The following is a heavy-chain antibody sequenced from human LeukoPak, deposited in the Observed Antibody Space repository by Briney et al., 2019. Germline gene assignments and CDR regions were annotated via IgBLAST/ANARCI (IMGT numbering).Heavy chain of an antibody. J-gene: IGHJ1*01. CDR3: ARDLGYYYDSSGYRGDFQH. CDR2: IKQDGSEQ. V-gene: IGHV3-7*01. D-gene: IGHD3-22*01. CDR1: GFILNNYW. Sequence: GGSLRLSCAASGFILNNYWVNWVRQAPGKGLEWVANIKQDGSEQYYVDSVKGRFTISRDNAKKSLYLQMNSLRAEDTAVYYCARDLGYYYDSSGYRGDFQHWGQGTLVTVSS.